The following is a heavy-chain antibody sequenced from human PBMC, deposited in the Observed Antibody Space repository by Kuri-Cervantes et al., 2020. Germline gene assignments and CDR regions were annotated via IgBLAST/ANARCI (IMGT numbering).Heavy chain of an antibody. CDR2: MNPNSGNT. V-gene: IGHV1-8*01. J-gene: IGHJ6*03. Sequence: ASVKVSCKAPGYTFTSCDINWVRQATGQGLEWMGWMNPNSGNTGYAQKFQGRVTMTRNTSISTAYMELSSLRSEDTAVYYCARAVAGRYYYYMDVWGKGTTVTVSS. D-gene: IGHD6-19*01. CDR1: GYTFTSCD. CDR3: ARAVAGRYYYYMDV.